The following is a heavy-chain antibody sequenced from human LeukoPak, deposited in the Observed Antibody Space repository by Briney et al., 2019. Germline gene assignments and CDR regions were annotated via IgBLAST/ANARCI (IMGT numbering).Heavy chain of an antibody. Sequence: AETLSLTCTLSADSISSYYCSWIRQPPGKRLEWIGYISYSGTTKYNPSLKCRVTISVDTTKNHFSLKLSSVTAADTDVYSCALGSGSYPFDYWGPGTLVTVSS. D-gene: IGHD1-26*01. J-gene: IGHJ4*02. CDR2: ISYSGTT. CDR1: ADSISSYY. CDR3: ALGSGSYPFDY. V-gene: IGHV4-59*08.